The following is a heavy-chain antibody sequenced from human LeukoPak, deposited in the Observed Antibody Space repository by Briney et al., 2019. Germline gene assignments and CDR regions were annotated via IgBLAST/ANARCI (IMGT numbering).Heavy chain of an antibody. CDR2: IYSGGSP. J-gene: IGHJ4*02. CDR1: GFIVSANY. CDR3: ARGRQCDF. V-gene: IGHV3-53*01. D-gene: IGHD4-11*01. Sequence: PGGSLRLSCAASGFIVSANYMNCVRQAPGKGLEWVSVIYSGGSPFYADSVKGRFTISRDNSKNTVYLQMNSLRVEDTAVYYCARGRQCDFWGQGTLVTVSS.